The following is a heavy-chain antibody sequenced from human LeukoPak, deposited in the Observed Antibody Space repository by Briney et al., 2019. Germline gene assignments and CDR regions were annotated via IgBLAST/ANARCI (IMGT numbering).Heavy chain of an antibody. CDR1: GFTFSSYA. CDR2: ISYDGSNK. D-gene: IGHD1-26*01. Sequence: GASLRLSCAASGFTFSSYAMSWVRQAPGKGLEWVAVISYDGSNKYYADSVKGRFTISRDNSKNTLYLQMNSLRAEDTAVYYCARDLGSGSYSIWFDPWGQGTLVTVSS. J-gene: IGHJ5*02. CDR3: ARDLGSGSYSIWFDP. V-gene: IGHV3-30-3*01.